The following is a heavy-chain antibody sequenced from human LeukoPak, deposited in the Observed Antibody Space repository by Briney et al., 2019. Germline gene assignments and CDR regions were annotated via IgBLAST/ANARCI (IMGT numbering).Heavy chain of an antibody. V-gene: IGHV3-30*03. D-gene: IGHD4-23*01. J-gene: IGHJ4*02. CDR2: ISYDGSNK. CDR1: GFTFSSYG. CDR3: ARGDDYGGNLDY. Sequence: GGSLRLSCAASGFTFSSYGMHWVRQAPGKGLEWVAVISYDGSNKYYADSVKGRFTISRDNSKNTLYLQMNSLRAEDTAVYYCARGDDYGGNLDYWGQGTLVTVSS.